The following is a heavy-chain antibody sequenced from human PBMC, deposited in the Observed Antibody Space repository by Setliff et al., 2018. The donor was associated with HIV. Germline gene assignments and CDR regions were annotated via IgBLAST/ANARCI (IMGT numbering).Heavy chain of an antibody. J-gene: IGHJ4*02. D-gene: IGHD2-2*01. CDR1: GFTFGDYP. CDR2: IRGKGYGGTT. V-gene: IGHV3-49*04. CDR3: ARGRNGGLFTLLVVMDY. Sequence: PGGSMRLSCIASGFTFGDYPMSWVRQAPGKGLEWVGFIRGKGYGGTTEYAASVKGRFTISRDDSKSIVYLQMNSLRGDDTAVYYCARGRNGGLFTLLVVMDYWGPGTPVTVSS.